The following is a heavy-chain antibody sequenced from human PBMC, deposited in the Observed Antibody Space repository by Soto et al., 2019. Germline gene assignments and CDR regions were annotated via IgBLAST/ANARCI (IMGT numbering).Heavy chain of an antibody. Sequence: PSETLSLTCTVSGGSIISYYWSWIRQPPGKGLEWIGYIYYSGSTNYNPSLKSRVTISVDTSKNQFSLKLSSVTAADTAVYYCARQGDDYIVGYWGQGTLVTVSS. CDR2: IYYSGST. CDR3: ARQGDDYIVGY. V-gene: IGHV4-59*08. J-gene: IGHJ4*02. D-gene: IGHD4-4*01. CDR1: GGSIISYY.